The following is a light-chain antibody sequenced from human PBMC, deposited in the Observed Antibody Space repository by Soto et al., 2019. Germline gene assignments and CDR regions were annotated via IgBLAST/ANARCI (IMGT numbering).Light chain of an antibody. CDR3: QQYVNSPGT. J-gene: IGKJ1*01. CDR2: GAS. CDR1: QIVNSDY. V-gene: IGKV3-20*01. Sequence: EIVLTQSPGTLSLSPGERATLSCGASQIVNSDYFAWFQLKPGQAPRLLIYGASRMATGIPDRFSGSGSGTDFTLTINRLEPEDFAMYDCQQYVNSPGTFGQGSRIEIK.